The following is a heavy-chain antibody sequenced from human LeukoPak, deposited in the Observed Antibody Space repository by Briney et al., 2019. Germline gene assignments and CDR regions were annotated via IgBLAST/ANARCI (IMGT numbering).Heavy chain of an antibody. V-gene: IGHV4-39*01. CDR1: GGSISSSSYY. CDR2: IYYSGST. CDR3: ARHSKDEIAVAMYYFDY. J-gene: IGHJ4*02. D-gene: IGHD6-19*01. Sequence: SETLSLTCTVSGGSISSSSYYWGWIRPPPGKGLEWIGSIYYSGSTYYNPSLKSRVTISVDTSKNQFSLKLSSVTAADTAVYYCARHSKDEIAVAMYYFDYWGQGTLVTVSS.